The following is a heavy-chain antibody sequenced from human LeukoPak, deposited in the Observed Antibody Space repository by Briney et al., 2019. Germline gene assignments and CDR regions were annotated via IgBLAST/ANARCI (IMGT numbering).Heavy chain of an antibody. Sequence: SETLSLTCTVSGGSISSYYWSWIRQPPGKGLEWIGYIYYSGSTNYNPSLKSRVTISVDTSKNQFSLKLSFVTAADTAVYYCARHSGSYYYFDYWGQGTLVTVSS. CDR2: IYYSGST. CDR3: ARHSGSYYYFDY. V-gene: IGHV4-59*08. CDR1: GGSISSYY. D-gene: IGHD1-26*01. J-gene: IGHJ4*02.